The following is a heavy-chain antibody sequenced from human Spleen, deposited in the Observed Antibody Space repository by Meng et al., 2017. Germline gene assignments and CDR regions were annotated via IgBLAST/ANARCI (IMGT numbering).Heavy chain of an antibody. J-gene: IGHJ6*02. Sequence: SETLSLTCTVSGGSVSSGSYYWSWIRQPPGKGLEWIGYIYYSGSTNYNPSLKSRVTISVDTSKNQFSLKLSSVTAADTAVYYCARAPGIGVVRGVIPYYYYYGMDVWGQGTTVTVSS. V-gene: IGHV4-61*01. D-gene: IGHD3-10*01. CDR3: ARAPGIGVVRGVIPYYYYYGMDV. CDR1: GGSVSSGSYY. CDR2: IYYSGST.